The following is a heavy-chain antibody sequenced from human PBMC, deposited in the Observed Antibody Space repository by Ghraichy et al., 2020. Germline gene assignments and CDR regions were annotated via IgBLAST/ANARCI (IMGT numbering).Heavy chain of an antibody. J-gene: IGHJ4*02. CDR1: GFTFSSYG. CDR2: IWYDGSNK. Sequence: GGSLRLSCAASGFTFSSYGMHWVRQAPGKGLEWVAVIWYDGSNKYYADSVKGRFTISRDNSKNTLYLQMNSLGAEDTAVYYCARESLSRNIVVVPAAFDYWGQGTLVTVSS. D-gene: IGHD2-2*01. CDR3: ARESLSRNIVVVPAAFDY. V-gene: IGHV3-33*01.